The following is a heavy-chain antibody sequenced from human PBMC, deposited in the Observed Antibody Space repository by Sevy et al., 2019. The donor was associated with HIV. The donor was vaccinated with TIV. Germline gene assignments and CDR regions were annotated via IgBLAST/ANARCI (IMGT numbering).Heavy chain of an antibody. J-gene: IGHJ6*02. V-gene: IGHV3-7*03. CDR2: IKRDGSEK. CDR3: ARDCSYNRCIWGMDV. D-gene: IGHD3-10*01. CDR1: GFTFSNYW. Sequence: GGSLRLSCAASGFTFSNYWMSWVRQAPGKGLEWVANIKRDGSEKYYVASVKGRFTISRDNAKNSLYLQMNSLRAEDTAVYYCARDCSYNRCIWGMDVWGQGTTVTDSS.